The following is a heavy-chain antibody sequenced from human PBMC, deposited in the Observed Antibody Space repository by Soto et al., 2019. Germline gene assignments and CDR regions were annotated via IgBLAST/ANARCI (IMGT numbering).Heavy chain of an antibody. D-gene: IGHD6-19*01. J-gene: IGHJ6*02. CDR3: AREGPVAGNYGMDV. CDR2: IIPIFATP. CDR1: GGTFSTYA. Sequence: QVQLLQSGAEVKKPVSSVKVSCKASGGTFSTYAISWVRQAPGQGLEWMGGIIPIFATPSYAQKFQGRGTITADKSTSTAYMELSSLRSEDTAGYYCAREGPVAGNYGMDVWGQGTTVTVSS. V-gene: IGHV1-69*06.